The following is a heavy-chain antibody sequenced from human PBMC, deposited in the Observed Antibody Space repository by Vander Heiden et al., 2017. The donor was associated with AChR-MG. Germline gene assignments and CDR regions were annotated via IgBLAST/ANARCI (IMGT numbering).Heavy chain of an antibody. CDR2: ISSSSSYI. V-gene: IGHV3-21*01. D-gene: IGHD3-10*01. CDR3: ASYYYGSGSNYYYYGMDV. Sequence: EVQLVESGGGLVKPGGSLRLPCAASGFTFSSYSMNWVRQAPGKGLEWVSSISSSSSYIYYADSVKGRFTISRDNAKNSLYLQMNSLRAEDTAVYYCASYYYGSGSNYYYYGMDVWGQGTTVTVSS. J-gene: IGHJ6*02. CDR1: GFTFSSYS.